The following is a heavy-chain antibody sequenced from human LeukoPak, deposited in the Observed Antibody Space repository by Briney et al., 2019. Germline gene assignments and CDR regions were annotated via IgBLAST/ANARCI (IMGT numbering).Heavy chain of an antibody. CDR3: AKDPSSSGVYSYFDY. CDR2: ISWDGGNT. V-gene: IGHV3-43*01. CDR1: GFAFGHYT. Sequence: GGSLRLSCAASGFAFGHYTMHWVRQAPGKGLEWVSLISWDGGNTYYADSVKGRFTISRDNNKNSLYLQMNSLRTDDTAVYFCAKDPSSSGVYSYFDYWGQGTLVTVSS. J-gene: IGHJ4*02. D-gene: IGHD6-19*01.